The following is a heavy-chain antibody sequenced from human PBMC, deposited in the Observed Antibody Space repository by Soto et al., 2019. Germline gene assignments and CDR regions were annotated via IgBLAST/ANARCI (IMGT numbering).Heavy chain of an antibody. D-gene: IGHD2-15*01. Sequence: SETLSLTCTVSGGSISGNYWTWIRQPPGKGLEWIGYLYNSGSTNYNPSLKSRVTISEDTPKSHFSLKVNHITAADTAVHYSATYRREEVAGYTLDNWGQGILVT. J-gene: IGHJ4*02. V-gene: IGHV4-59*01. CDR1: GGSISGNY. CDR3: ATYRREEVAGYTLDN. CDR2: LYNSGST.